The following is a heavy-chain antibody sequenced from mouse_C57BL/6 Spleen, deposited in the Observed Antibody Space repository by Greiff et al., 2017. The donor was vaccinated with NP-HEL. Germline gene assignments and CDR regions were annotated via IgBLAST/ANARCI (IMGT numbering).Heavy chain of an antibody. CDR2: IDPSDSYT. CDR3: ARTPMVNYAMDY. Sequence: QVQLQQPGAELVMPGASVKLSCKASGYTFTSSWMHWVKQRPGQGLEWIGEIDPSDSYTNYNQKFKGKSTLTVDKSSSTAYMQLSSLTSEDSAVYYCARTPMVNYAMDYWGQGTSVTVSS. V-gene: IGHV1-69*01. CDR1: GYTFTSSW. J-gene: IGHJ4*01. D-gene: IGHD2-2*01.